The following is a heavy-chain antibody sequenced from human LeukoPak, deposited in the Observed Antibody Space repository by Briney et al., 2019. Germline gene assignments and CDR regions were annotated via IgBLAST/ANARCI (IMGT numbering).Heavy chain of an antibody. D-gene: IGHD6-19*01. Sequence: MPGGSLRLSCAASGFTFSSYSMNWVRQAPGKGLEWVSSISSSSSYIYYADSVKGRFTISRDNAKNSLYLQMNSLRAEDTAVYYCARTHSSGWYEAYYYYGMDVWGQGTTVTVSS. CDR3: ARTHSSGWYEAYYYYGMDV. CDR2: ISSSSSYI. V-gene: IGHV3-21*01. CDR1: GFTFSSYS. J-gene: IGHJ6*02.